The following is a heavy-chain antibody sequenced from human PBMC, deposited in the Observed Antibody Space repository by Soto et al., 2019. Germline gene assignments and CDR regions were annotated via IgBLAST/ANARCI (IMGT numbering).Heavy chain of an antibody. CDR2: INADGSGT. D-gene: IGHD3-22*01. Sequence: SLRLSCAASEFPFSDYAMIWVRQAPGKGLDWVSTINADGSGTYYADSVKGRFTISKDNSKNTLYLQMNSLSAEDTAVYYCARHYDSSGYYRVPNDYWGQGAMVTVSS. J-gene: IGHJ4*02. CDR3: ARHYDSSGYYRVPNDY. CDR1: EFPFSDYA. V-gene: IGHV3-23*01.